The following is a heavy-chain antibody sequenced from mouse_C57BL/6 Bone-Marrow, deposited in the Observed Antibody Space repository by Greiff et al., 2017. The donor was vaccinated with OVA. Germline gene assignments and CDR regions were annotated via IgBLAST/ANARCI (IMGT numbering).Heavy chain of an antibody. J-gene: IGHJ1*03. V-gene: IGHV1-81*01. Sequence: QVQLQQSGAELARPGASVKLSCKASGYTFTSYGISWVKQRTGQGLEWIGEIYPRSGNTYYNEKFKGKATLTADKSSSTAYMELRSLTSEDSAVYFCARSRGYYYGSDWYFDVWGTGTTVTVSS. CDR1: GYTFTSYG. CDR2: IYPRSGNT. CDR3: ARSRGYYYGSDWYFDV. D-gene: IGHD1-1*01.